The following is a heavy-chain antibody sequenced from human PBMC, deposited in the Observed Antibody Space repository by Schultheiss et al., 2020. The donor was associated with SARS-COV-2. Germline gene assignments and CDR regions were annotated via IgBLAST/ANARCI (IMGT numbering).Heavy chain of an antibody. J-gene: IGHJ4*02. D-gene: IGHD6-6*01. CDR1: GFTFSSYG. V-gene: IGHV3-33*08. CDR2: IWYDGRNT. Sequence: GGSLRLSCAASGFTFSSYGMHWVRQAPGKGLEWVAVIWYDGRNTYYADSVKGRFTISRDNSKNTLYLQMNSLKTEDTAVYYCTTVIAARRAIPVHHDYWGQGTLVTVSS. CDR3: TTVIAARRAIPVHHDY.